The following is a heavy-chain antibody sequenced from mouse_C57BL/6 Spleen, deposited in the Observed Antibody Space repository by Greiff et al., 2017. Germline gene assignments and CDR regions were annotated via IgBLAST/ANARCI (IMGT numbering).Heavy chain of an antibody. V-gene: IGHV1-76*01. D-gene: IGHD1-1*01. CDR2: IYPGSGNT. J-gene: IGHJ1*03. CDR1: GYTFTDYY. Sequence: QVQLQQSGAELVRPGASVKLSCKASGYTFTDYYINWVKQRPGQGLEWIARIYPGSGNTSYNEKFKGKATLTAEKSSSPAYMQLSSLTSEDSAVYYCARSEAHYYGSSYWYFDVWGTGTTVTVSS. CDR3: ARSEAHYYGSSYWYFDV.